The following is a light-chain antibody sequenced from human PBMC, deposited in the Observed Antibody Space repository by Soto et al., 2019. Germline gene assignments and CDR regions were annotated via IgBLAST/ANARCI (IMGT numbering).Light chain of an antibody. CDR3: QTWGTGFQV. CDR2: LNNDGSH. V-gene: IGLV4-69*01. Sequence: QSVLTQSPSASASLGASVKLTCTLSSGHSSYVIAWHQKQPGKGPRYLMDLNNDGSHSKGDGIPDRFSGSSSGAERYLIISSLQSEDEADYYCQTWGTGFQVFGGGTKLTVL. J-gene: IGLJ2*01. CDR1: SGHSSYV.